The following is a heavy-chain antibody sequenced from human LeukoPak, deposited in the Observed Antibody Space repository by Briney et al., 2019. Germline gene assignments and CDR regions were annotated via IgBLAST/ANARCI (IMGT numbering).Heavy chain of an antibody. J-gene: IGHJ6*02. CDR1: GGSFSGYY. V-gene: IGHV4-34*01. D-gene: IGHD2/OR15-2a*01. Sequence: PSETLSLTCAVYGGSFSGYYWSWIRQPPGKGLEWIGEINHSGSTNYNPSLKSRVTISVDTSKNQFSLKLSSVTAADTAVYYCARGFNSIKRAYYYYGVDVWGQGTTVTVSS. CDR3: ARGFNSIKRAYYYYGVDV. CDR2: INHSGST.